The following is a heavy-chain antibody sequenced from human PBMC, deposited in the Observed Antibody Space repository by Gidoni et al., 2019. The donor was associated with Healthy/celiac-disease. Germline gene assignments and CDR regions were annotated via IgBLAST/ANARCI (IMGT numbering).Heavy chain of an antibody. CDR3: ARDDAYYYDSSGYSDAFDI. D-gene: IGHD3-22*01. Sequence: EVQLVESGGGLVKPGGSLRLSCAASGFPFSSYSMNWVRQAPGKGLEWVSSISSSSSYIYYADSVKGRFTISRDNAKNSLYLQMNSLRAEDTAVYYCARDDAYYYDSSGYSDAFDIWGQGTMVTVSS. CDR2: ISSSSSYI. CDR1: GFPFSSYS. V-gene: IGHV3-21*01. J-gene: IGHJ3*02.